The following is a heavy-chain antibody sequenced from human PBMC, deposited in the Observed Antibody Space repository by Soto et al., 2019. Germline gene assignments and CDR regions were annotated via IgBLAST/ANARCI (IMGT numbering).Heavy chain of an antibody. D-gene: IGHD2-2*01. V-gene: IGHV1-3*01. CDR2: INAGNGNT. Sequence: ASVKVSCKASGYTFTIYAMHWVRQAPGQRLEWMGWINAGNGNTKYSQKFQGRVTITRDTSASTAYMELSSLRSEDTAVYYCARGLGYCSSTSCYGNAFDIWGQGTMVTVSS. CDR1: GYTFTIYA. J-gene: IGHJ3*02. CDR3: ARGLGYCSSTSCYGNAFDI.